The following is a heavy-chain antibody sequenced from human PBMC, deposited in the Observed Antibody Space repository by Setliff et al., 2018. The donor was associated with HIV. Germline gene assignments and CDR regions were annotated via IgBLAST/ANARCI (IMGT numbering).Heavy chain of an antibody. D-gene: IGHD3-10*01. CDR1: GYTFTSYY. CDR3: ARAGGLRMDRGVVSDY. J-gene: IGHJ4*02. V-gene: IGHV1-2*06. Sequence: ASVKVSCKASGYTFTSYYMHWVRQAPGQGLEWMGRINPNSGGTNYAQKFQGRVTMTRDTSISTAYMELSRLRSEDAAVYYCARAGGLRMDRGVVSDYWGQGTLVTVSS. CDR2: INPNSGGT.